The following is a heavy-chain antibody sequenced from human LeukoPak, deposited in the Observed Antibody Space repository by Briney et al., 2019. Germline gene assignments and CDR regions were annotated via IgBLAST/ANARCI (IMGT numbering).Heavy chain of an antibody. V-gene: IGHV3-23*01. CDR2: ISGSGGST. D-gene: IGHD2-15*01. CDR3: AKDPEDIVVVVAATGFDY. J-gene: IGHJ4*02. CDR1: GFTFSCYA. Sequence: GGSLSLSCAASGFTFSCYAMSWGRQAPGKVLEWVSAISGSGGSTYYADSVKGRFTISRDDSKNMLYLQRNSLRAEDTAVYYGAKDPEDIVVVVAATGFDYGGQGTLVTVSS.